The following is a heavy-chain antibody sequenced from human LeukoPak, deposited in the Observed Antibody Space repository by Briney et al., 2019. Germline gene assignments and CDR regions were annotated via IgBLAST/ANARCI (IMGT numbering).Heavy chain of an antibody. CDR1: GYTFTSYA. CDR3: ARGLSVSRRWFDA. Sequence: ASVKVSCKASGYTFTSYAMHWVRQAPGQRLEWMGWINAGNGNTKYSQKFQGRVTITRDTSASTAYMELSSLRSEDTAVYYCARGLSVSRRWFDAWGQGTLVTVSS. J-gene: IGHJ5*02. CDR2: INAGNGNT. D-gene: IGHD2-2*01. V-gene: IGHV1-3*01.